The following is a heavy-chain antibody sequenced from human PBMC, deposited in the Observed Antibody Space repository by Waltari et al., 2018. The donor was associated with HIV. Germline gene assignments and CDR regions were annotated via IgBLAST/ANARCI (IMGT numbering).Heavy chain of an antibody. V-gene: IGHV1-2*02. CDR3: ARDPKLRFLEWLGID. CDR1: GYTFTGYY. CDR2: INPNSGGT. Sequence: QVQLVQSGAEVKKPGASVKVSCKASGYTFTGYYMHWVRHAPGQGLEWMGWINPNSGGTNYAQKFQGRVTMTRDTSISTAYMELSRLRSDDTAVYYCARDPKLRFLEWLGIDWGQGTLVTVSS. J-gene: IGHJ4*02. D-gene: IGHD3-3*01.